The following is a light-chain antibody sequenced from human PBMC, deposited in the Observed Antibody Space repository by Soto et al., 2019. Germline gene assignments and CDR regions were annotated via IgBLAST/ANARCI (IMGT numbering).Light chain of an antibody. V-gene: IGLV2-8*01. Sequence: QSALTKPPSASGSPGQSVAISCTGTSSDVGGYNYVSWYQQHPGKAPKPMIYEVNKRPSGVPDRFSGSKSGNTASLTIAGLQAEDEADYYCSSYAGSSNVFGTGTKVTVL. CDR3: SSYAGSSNV. J-gene: IGLJ1*01. CDR2: EVN. CDR1: SSDVGGYNY.